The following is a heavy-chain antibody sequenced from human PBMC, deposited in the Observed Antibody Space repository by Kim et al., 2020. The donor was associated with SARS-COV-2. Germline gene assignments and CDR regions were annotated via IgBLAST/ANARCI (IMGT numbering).Heavy chain of an antibody. CDR3: AKDLFWFGESTPYYYYYGMDV. V-gene: IGHV3-30*02. Sequence: FTISRDNSKNTLYLQMNSLRAEDTAVYYCAKDLFWFGESTPYYYYYGMDVWGQGTTVTVSS. D-gene: IGHD3-10*01. J-gene: IGHJ6*02.